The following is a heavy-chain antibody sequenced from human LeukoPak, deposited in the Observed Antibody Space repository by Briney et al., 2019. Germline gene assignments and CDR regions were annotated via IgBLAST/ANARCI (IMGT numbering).Heavy chain of an antibody. CDR3: ARTTEGGYIGYFYYDYMDV. D-gene: IGHD5-18*01. Sequence: SETLSLTRTVSGGSIRSDYWSSIREPPGKGLERSWYIYYSGSTNYNPSLKSRVTISVDTSKNKFSLKLRSVTAADTAVYYCARTTEGGYIGYFYYDYMDVWGKGTTVTISS. CDR1: GGSIRSDY. V-gene: IGHV4-59*01. CDR2: IYYSGST. J-gene: IGHJ6*03.